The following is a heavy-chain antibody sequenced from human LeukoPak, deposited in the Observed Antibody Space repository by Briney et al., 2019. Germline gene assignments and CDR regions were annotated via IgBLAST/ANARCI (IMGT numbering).Heavy chain of an antibody. V-gene: IGHV4-30-2*05. Sequence: TLSLTCAVSGGSISSGGYTWSWIRQPPGKGLEWIGYIFDGGNTYYNPSLKSRVTISVDTSKNQLSLNLTSVTAADTAVFYCARDRKGWIQLDYWGQGTLVTVSS. CDR3: ARDRKGWIQLDY. CDR1: GGSISSGGYT. CDR2: IFDGGNT. D-gene: IGHD5-18*01. J-gene: IGHJ4*02.